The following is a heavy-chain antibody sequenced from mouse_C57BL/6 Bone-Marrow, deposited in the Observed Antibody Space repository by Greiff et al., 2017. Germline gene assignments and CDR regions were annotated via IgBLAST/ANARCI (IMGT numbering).Heavy chain of an antibody. V-gene: IGHV1-55*01. Sequence: VQLQQPGAELVKPGASVKMSCKASGYTFTSYWITWVKQRPGQGLEWIGDIYPGSGSTNYNEKFKSKATLTVDTSSSTAYMQLSSLTSEDSAVYYCAITTVVATPYAMDYWGQGTSVTVSS. D-gene: IGHD1-1*01. CDR1: GYTFTSYW. J-gene: IGHJ4*01. CDR2: IYPGSGST. CDR3: AITTVVATPYAMDY.